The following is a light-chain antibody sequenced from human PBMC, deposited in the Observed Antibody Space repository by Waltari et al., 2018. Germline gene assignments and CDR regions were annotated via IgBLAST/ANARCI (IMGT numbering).Light chain of an antibody. V-gene: IGLV4-69*01. CDR3: QTGGHGTWV. CDR1: SGHGNTI. J-gene: IGLJ3*02. CDR2: INSDGSH. Sequence: QLVVPQSSSASASLGASAKLPAPLDSGHGNTIIAWLKQQPEKGPRYLMKINSDGSHSKGDEIPDRFSGSSSGAERYLTISNLQSEDEGDYYCQTGGHGTWVFGGGTKLTVL.